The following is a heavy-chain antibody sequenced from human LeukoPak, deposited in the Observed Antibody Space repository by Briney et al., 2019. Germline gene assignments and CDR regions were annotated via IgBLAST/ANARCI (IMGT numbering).Heavy chain of an antibody. D-gene: IGHD5-18*01. V-gene: IGHV3-73*01. Sequence: GGSLRLSCAASGSTFSGSAMHWVRQASGKGLEWVGRIRSKANSYATAYAASVKGRFTISRDDSKNTAYLQMNSLKTEDTAVYYCTTDTTMVNNFDYWGQGTLVTVSS. CDR2: IRSKANSYAT. CDR3: TTDTTMVNNFDY. CDR1: GSTFSGSA. J-gene: IGHJ4*02.